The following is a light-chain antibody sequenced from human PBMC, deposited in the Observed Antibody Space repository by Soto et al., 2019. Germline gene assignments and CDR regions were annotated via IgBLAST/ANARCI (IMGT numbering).Light chain of an antibody. CDR3: CSYTTSSTRV. Sequence: QSALTQPASVSWSPGQSIAISCTGSSSDVGFYNYISWYQQHPGKVPKLIIYEVTNRPSGVSNRFSGSKSGNTASLTISGLQAEDEADYYCCSYTTSSTRVFGTGTKVTVL. V-gene: IGLV2-14*01. J-gene: IGLJ1*01. CDR1: SSDVGFYNY. CDR2: EVT.